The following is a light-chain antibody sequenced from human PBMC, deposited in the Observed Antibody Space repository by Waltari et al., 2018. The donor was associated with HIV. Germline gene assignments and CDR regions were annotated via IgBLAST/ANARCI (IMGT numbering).Light chain of an antibody. J-gene: IGKJ5*01. CDR1: QNIKTF. V-gene: IGKV1-39*01. Sequence: QLTQSPSSLSASLGDKVTISWRASQNIKTFLNWYQLRPGKAPRLLIYGVSGLPTGVPSRFTGGGSGADFTLTINNLQPEDFASYFCQQTYRVSITFGPGTRVEI. CDR2: GVS. CDR3: QQTYRVSIT.